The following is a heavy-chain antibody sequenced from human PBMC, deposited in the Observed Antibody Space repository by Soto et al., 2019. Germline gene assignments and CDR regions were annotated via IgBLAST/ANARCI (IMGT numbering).Heavy chain of an antibody. CDR3: AKSTGTRKGTYYYGMGV. CDR2: ISWDGGST. J-gene: IGHJ6*02. V-gene: IGHV3-43*01. Sequence: PVGSLRLSCAASGFTFDDYTMHWVRQAPGKGLEWVSLISWDGGSTYYADSVKGRFTISRDNSKNSLYLQMNSLRTEDTALYYCAKSTGTRKGTYYYGMGVWGQGTTVTVSS. D-gene: IGHD1-1*01. CDR1: GFTFDDYT.